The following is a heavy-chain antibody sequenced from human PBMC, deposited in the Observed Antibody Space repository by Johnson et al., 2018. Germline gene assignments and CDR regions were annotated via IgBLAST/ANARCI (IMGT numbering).Heavy chain of an antibody. J-gene: IGHJ6*03. CDR3: TRDGRCYDGDYYYYIDV. D-gene: IGHD2-2*01. Sequence: VQLVESGGGLVQPGRSLRLSCTASGFTFGDYAMSWFRQAPGKGLAWVGFIRSKAYGGTTEYAASVKGRFTISRDDSKSIAYVKMNSLKTEDTAVYYCTRDGRCYDGDYYYYIDVWGKGTTVTVSS. CDR2: IRSKAYGGTT. V-gene: IGHV3-49*03. CDR1: GFTFGDYA.